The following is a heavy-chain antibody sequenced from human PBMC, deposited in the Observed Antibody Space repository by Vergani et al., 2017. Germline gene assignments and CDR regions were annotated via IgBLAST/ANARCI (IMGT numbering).Heavy chain of an antibody. CDR1: GFSFGDYA. J-gene: IGHJ4*02. CDR3: ARETRDTPSSLDY. V-gene: IGHV3-33*01. CDR2: TWYEGNNN. D-gene: IGHD5-24*01. Sequence: VQLVESGGGCVPPGRSLRLSCAASGFSFGDYAMTWVRQAPGRGLEWVSMTWYEGNNNYYADSVKGRFTISKDISKNTLYLQMNSRRGDDTAVYYCARETRDTPSSLDYWGQGTLVTVSS.